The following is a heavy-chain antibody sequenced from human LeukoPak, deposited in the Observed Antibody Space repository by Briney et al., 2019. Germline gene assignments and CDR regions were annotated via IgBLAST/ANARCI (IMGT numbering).Heavy chain of an antibody. V-gene: IGHV3-9*03. Sequence: PGGSLRLSRAASGFTFGDYAMHWVRQAPGKGLEWVSGISWNSGSIGYADSVKGRFTISRDNAKNSLYLQMNSLRAEDMALYYCAKGEYSSSSGFDYWGQGTLVTVSS. J-gene: IGHJ4*02. CDR1: GFTFGDYA. D-gene: IGHD6-6*01. CDR2: ISWNSGSI. CDR3: AKGEYSSSSGFDY.